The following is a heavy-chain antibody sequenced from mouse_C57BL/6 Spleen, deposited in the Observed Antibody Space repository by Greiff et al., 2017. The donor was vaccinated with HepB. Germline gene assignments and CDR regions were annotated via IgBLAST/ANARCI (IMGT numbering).Heavy chain of an antibody. CDR2: IHPNSGST. J-gene: IGHJ2*01. CDR3: ARRGDEGYFDY. D-gene: IGHD3-3*01. CDR1: GYTFTSYW. Sequence: QVQLQQPGAELVKPGASVKLSCKASGYTFTSYWMHWVKQRPGQGLEWIGMIHPNSGSTNYNEKFKSKATLTVDKSSSTAYMQLSSLTSEDSAVYYGARRGDEGYFDYWGQGTTLTVSS. V-gene: IGHV1-64*01.